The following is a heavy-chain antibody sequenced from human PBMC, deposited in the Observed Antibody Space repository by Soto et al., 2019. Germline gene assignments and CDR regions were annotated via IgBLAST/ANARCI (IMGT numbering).Heavy chain of an antibody. CDR3: VREGRGSFDF. D-gene: IGHD5-12*01. V-gene: IGHV3-23*01. CDR1: GFIFTNYA. J-gene: IGHJ3*01. CDR2: IGGRGNSA. Sequence: GGSLRLSCADSGFIFTNYAMNWVRQAPGKGLEWVSVIGGRGNSAYYADSVQGRFTISRDNSKNTLSLQMSSLTADDTAIYYCVREGRGSFDFWGRGTMVTVSS.